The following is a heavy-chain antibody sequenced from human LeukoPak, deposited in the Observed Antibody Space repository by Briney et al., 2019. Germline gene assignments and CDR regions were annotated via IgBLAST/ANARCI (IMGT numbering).Heavy chain of an antibody. V-gene: IGHV1-46*01. CDR1: GYTFTSYY. CDR2: INPNRGST. CDR3: ATGGHVRVYDSSAYYGHY. D-gene: IGHD3-22*01. Sequence: ASVKVSCKASGYTFTSYYMYWVRQAPGQGLEWMGIINPNRGSTSYAQKFQGRVTMTRDMYTSTVYMELSSLRSEDTAVYYCATGGHVRVYDSSAYYGHYWGQGTLVTVSS. J-gene: IGHJ4*02.